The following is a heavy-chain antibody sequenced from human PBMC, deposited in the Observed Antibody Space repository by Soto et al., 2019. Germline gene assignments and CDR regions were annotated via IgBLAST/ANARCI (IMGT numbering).Heavy chain of an antibody. D-gene: IGHD4-17*01. Sequence: GGSLRLSCAASGFTFSSYGMRWVRQAPGKGLEWVSAISGSCGSTYYADSVKGRFTISRDNSKNTLYLQMNSLRAEDTAVYYCAKGPYGDYDWGQGTLVTVSS. CDR1: GFTFSSYG. CDR2: ISGSCGST. CDR3: AKGPYGDYD. J-gene: IGHJ4*02. V-gene: IGHV3-23*01.